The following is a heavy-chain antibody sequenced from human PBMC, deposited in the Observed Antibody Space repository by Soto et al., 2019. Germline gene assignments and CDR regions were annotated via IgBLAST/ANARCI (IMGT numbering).Heavy chain of an antibody. Sequence: QVQLVESGGGVVQPGRSLRLSCAASGFNFSSYVMHWVRQAPGKGLEWVAVIWYDGGNKYYADYVKGRFTISRDKSKNTLYLQMNSLRAEDTAVYYCARDGQWLPRDGLRSSYYFDYWGQGTLVTVSS. V-gene: IGHV3-33*01. CDR1: GFNFSSYV. CDR3: ARDGQWLPRDGLRSSYYFDY. J-gene: IGHJ4*02. D-gene: IGHD6-19*01. CDR2: IWYDGGNK.